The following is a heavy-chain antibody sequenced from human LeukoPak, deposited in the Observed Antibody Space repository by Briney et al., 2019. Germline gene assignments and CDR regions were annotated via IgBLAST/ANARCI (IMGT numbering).Heavy chain of an antibody. V-gene: IGHV4-59*05. CDR1: GVSISSYY. CDR3: ARPHSSGWSDFDY. Sequence: SETLSLTCTVSGVSISSYYWSWIRQPPGKGLEWIGSIYYSGSTYYNPSLKSRVTISVDTSKNQFSLKLSSVTAADTAVYYCARPHSSGWSDFDYWGQGTLVTVSS. J-gene: IGHJ4*02. CDR2: IYYSGST. D-gene: IGHD6-19*01.